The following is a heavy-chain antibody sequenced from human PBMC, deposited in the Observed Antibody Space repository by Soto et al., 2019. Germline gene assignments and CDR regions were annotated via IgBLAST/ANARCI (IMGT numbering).Heavy chain of an antibody. J-gene: IGHJ3*02. Sequence: QVQLVQSGAEVKKPGASVKVSCKASGYTFTSYGISWVRQAPGQGLEWMGWISAYNVNTNYAQKLQGRVTMTTDTSTSTAYMELRSLRSDDTAVYYCARAWYYYDSSGYYLPRSDAFDIWGQGTMVTVSS. CDR1: GYTFTSYG. D-gene: IGHD3-22*01. CDR3: ARAWYYYDSSGYYLPRSDAFDI. CDR2: ISAYNVNT. V-gene: IGHV1-18*01.